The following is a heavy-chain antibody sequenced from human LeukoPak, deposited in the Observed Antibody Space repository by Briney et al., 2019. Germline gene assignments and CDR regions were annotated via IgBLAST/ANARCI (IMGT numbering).Heavy chain of an antibody. CDR2: ISAYNGNT. Sequence: EASVKVSCKASGYTFTNYGISWVRQAPGQGLEWMGWISAYNGNTNYAQNLQGRVTTTTDTSTSTAYMELRSLRSDDTAVYYCARGAVVGKSFGYMDVWGKGTTVTVSS. CDR1: GYTFTNYG. J-gene: IGHJ6*03. CDR3: ARGAVVGKSFGYMDV. V-gene: IGHV1-18*01. D-gene: IGHD7-27*01.